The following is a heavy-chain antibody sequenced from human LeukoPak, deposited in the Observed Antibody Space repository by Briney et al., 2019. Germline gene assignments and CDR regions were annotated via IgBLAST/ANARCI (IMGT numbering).Heavy chain of an antibody. CDR2: INGSSSYT. CDR3: ARDDVDAAMLFNY. CDR1: GXTFSDYY. Sequence: PGGSLRLSCAASGXTFSDYYMSWIRQAPGKGREWVSYINGSSSYTNYADSVKGRFTISRDNAKNSLFLQMNSLRGEDTAVYYCARDDVDAAMLFNYWGQGTLVSVSS. J-gene: IGHJ4*02. D-gene: IGHD5-18*01. V-gene: IGHV3-11*06.